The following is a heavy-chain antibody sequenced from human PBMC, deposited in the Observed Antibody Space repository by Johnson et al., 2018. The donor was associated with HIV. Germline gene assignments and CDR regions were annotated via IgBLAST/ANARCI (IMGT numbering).Heavy chain of an antibody. CDR1: GFTFSNAW. CDR2: IKSESDGGTT. J-gene: IGHJ3*02. CDR3: ARGTVIMFRGVIGFDI. D-gene: IGHD3-10*01. Sequence: VQLVESGGGLVQPGGSLRLSCAASGFTFSNAWMNWVRQAPGKGLEWVGRIKSESDGGTTDYPTPVKGRFTISRDNAKNSLYRQINSLRAEDTAVYYCARGTVIMFRGVIGFDIWGQGTMVTVSS. V-gene: IGHV3-15*01.